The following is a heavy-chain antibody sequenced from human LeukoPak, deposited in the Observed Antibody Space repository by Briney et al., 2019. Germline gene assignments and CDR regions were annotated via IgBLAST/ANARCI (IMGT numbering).Heavy chain of an antibody. J-gene: IGHJ4*02. CDR2: ISSSSSYI. Sequence: GGSLRLSCAASGFTFSSYSMNWVRQAPGKGLEWVSSISSSSSYIYYADSVKGRFTISRDNAKNSLYLQMNSLRAEDTAVYYCARLPYCTNGVCYSDDYWGQGTLVTVSS. V-gene: IGHV3-21*01. CDR3: ARLPYCTNGVCYSDDY. D-gene: IGHD2-8*01. CDR1: GFTFSSYS.